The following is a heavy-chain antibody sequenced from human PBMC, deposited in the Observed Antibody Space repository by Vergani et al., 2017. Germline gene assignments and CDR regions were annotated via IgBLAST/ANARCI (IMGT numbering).Heavy chain of an antibody. J-gene: IGHJ4*02. CDR3: ARSRGGYYYGSGSFFDY. V-gene: IGHV4-61*02. D-gene: IGHD3-10*01. Sequence: QVQLQESGPGLVKPSHTLSLTCTVSGGSISSGSYYWSWIRQPAGKGLEWIGRIYTSGSTNYNPSLKSRVTISVDTSKNQFSLKLSSVTAADTAVYYCARSRGGYYYGSGSFFDYWGQGTLVTVSS. CDR1: GGSISSGSYY. CDR2: IYTSGST.